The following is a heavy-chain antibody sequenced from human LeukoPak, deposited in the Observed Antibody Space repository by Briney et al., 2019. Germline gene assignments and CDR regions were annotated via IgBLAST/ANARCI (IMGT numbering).Heavy chain of an antibody. CDR2: ISGSSGTT. D-gene: IGHD6-13*01. CDR1: GFTFSSYA. Sequence: GGSLRLSCAASGFTFSSYAMSWVRQAPGKGLEWVSAISGSSGTTYYADSVKGRFTISRDNSKNTLYLQMNSLRVEDTAVYYCAKGRAASGTNWFDPWGQGTLVTVSS. J-gene: IGHJ5*02. V-gene: IGHV3-23*01. CDR3: AKGRAASGTNWFDP.